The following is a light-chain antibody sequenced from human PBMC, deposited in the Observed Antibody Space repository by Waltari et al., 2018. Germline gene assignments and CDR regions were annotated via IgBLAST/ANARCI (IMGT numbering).Light chain of an antibody. J-gene: IGLJ2*01. CDR3: AAWDDSLGVV. Sequence: QSVLTQPPSASGTPGQRVTISCSGSSSNIGSNTVTWYQQLPGTAPKLLIYSNNQRPSGVPDRFSGSKSGTSASLAISGLQSEDEADYYCAAWDDSLGVVFGGGTKLTVL. CDR1: SSNIGSNT. V-gene: IGLV1-44*01. CDR2: SNN.